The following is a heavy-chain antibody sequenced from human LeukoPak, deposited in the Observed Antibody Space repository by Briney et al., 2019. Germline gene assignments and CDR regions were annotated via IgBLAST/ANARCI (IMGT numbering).Heavy chain of an antibody. V-gene: IGHV3-23*01. CDR3: AKILSYDISTGYYHH. Sequence: PGGSLRLSCAASGFTFSSYAMSWVRQAPGKGLEWVSAISGSGGSTYYADSVKGRFTISRDNSKNTLYLQMNSLRAEDTAVYYCAKILSYDISTGYYHHWGQGTLVTVSS. CDR1: GFTFSSYA. J-gene: IGHJ5*02. CDR2: ISGSGGST. D-gene: IGHD3-9*01.